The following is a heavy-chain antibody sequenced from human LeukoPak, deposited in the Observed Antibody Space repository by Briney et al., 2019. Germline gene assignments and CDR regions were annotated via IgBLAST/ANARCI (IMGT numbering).Heavy chain of an antibody. D-gene: IGHD4-23*01. Sequence: SCKASGYTFSNYEMHWVRQAPGKGLEWVSYISSSGSDIYYADSVKGRFTISRDNAKNSLYLHMNSLRAEDTAVYYCAGDYGGSSPFDYWGQGTLVTVSS. J-gene: IGHJ4*02. V-gene: IGHV3-48*03. CDR2: ISSSGSDI. CDR1: GYTFSNYE. CDR3: AGDYGGSSPFDY.